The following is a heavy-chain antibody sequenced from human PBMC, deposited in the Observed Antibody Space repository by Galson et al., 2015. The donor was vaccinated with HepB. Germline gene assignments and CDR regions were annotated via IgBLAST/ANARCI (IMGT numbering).Heavy chain of an antibody. V-gene: IGHV2-5*02. CDR3: AHSVRGPLDY. Sequence: PALVKPTQTLTLTCTFSGFSLSTSEVGVGWIRQPPGKALEWLGFIYWDDDKRYSPSLKSRVSITKDTSKNQVVLIMTNMDPVDTATYYCAHSVRGPLDYWGQGTVVTVSS. J-gene: IGHJ4*02. D-gene: IGHD3/OR15-3a*01. CDR1: GFSLSTSEVG. CDR2: IYWDDDK.